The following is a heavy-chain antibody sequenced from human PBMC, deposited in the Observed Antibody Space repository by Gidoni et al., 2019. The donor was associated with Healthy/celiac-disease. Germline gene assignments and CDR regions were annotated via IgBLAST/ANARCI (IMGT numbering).Heavy chain of an antibody. CDR2: IIPIFGTA. J-gene: IGHJ6*02. CDR1: GGTFSSYA. D-gene: IGHD3-10*01. V-gene: IGHV1-69*01. CDR3: ARDQSGFRGYGMDV. Sequence: QVQLVQSGTEVKKRGSAVQVSCRASGGTFSSYAISWVRPAPGQGLAWMGGIIPIFGTANYAQKFQGRVTITADESTSTAYMELSSLSSEDTAVYYCARDQSGFRGYGMDVWGQGTTVTVSS.